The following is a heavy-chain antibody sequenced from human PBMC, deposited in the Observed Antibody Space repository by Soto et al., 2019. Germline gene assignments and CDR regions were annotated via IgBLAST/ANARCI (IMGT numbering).Heavy chain of an antibody. Sequence: QVQLVESGGGVVQPGRSLRLSCAASGFTFSSYGMHWVRQAPGKGLEWVAVIWYDGSNKYYADSVKGRFTISRDNSKNTLYLQMNSLRAEDTAVYYCAAGAYYFDYWGQGTLVTFSS. J-gene: IGHJ4*02. CDR1: GFTFSSYG. CDR2: IWYDGSNK. CDR3: AAGAYYFDY. V-gene: IGHV3-33*01. D-gene: IGHD3-10*01.